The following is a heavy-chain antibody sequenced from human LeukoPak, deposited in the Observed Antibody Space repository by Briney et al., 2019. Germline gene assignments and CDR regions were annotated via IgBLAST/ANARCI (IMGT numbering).Heavy chain of an antibody. V-gene: IGHV1-2*02. CDR1: GYTFTDYY. J-gene: IGHJ4*02. CDR3: LRDLTHDGISSPDC. D-gene: IGHD1-1*01. CDR2: INPNNGAT. Sequence: ASVKVSCKASGYTFTDYYMHWVRQAPGQGLEWMGWINPNNGATTYSQKFQGRVTMTRDTSISTPYMELGRLTSDDTAMYFCLRDLTHDGISSPDCWGRGSLVTVSS.